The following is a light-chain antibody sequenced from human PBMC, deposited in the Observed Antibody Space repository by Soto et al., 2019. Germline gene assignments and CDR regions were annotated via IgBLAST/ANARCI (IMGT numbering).Light chain of an antibody. V-gene: IGKV1-27*01. J-gene: IGKJ4*01. Sequence: DIQMTQSPSSLSASLGDRVTITCRASQSIGVYLAWYQQKPGNVPKLLIYAASTLQSGVPSRFSGSGSGTDFTLTISSLQPEDVATYYCQKYNSDPYTFGGGTKVEIK. CDR1: QSIGVY. CDR2: AAS. CDR3: QKYNSDPYT.